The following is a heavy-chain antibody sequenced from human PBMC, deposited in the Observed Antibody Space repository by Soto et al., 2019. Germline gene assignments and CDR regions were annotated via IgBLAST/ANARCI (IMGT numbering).Heavy chain of an antibody. V-gene: IGHV3-33*01. D-gene: IGHD5-12*01. CDR2: IWYDGSNK. Sequence: QVQLVESGGGVVQPGRSLRLSCAASGFTFSSYGMHWVRQAPGKGLEWVAVIWYDGSNKYYADSVKGRFTISRDNSKNTLYLQINSLRAEDTAVYSCARDLMEWLRFSYYGMDVWGQGTTVTVSS. CDR1: GFTFSSYG. J-gene: IGHJ6*02. CDR3: ARDLMEWLRFSYYGMDV.